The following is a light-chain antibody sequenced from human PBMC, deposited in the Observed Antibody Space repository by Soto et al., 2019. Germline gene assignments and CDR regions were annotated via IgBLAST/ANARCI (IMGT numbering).Light chain of an antibody. Sequence: DIQMTESPSTLPASVGDTVTTTCRASQSISNWLAWYQKKPGTATKVLIYHASNLQSGAPSRFSGSGSGTEFTLTISSLQPDDFATYYRQQYNSYSFGQGTKVDIK. CDR2: HAS. J-gene: IGKJ1*01. V-gene: IGKV1-5*01. CDR3: QQYNSYS. CDR1: QSISNW.